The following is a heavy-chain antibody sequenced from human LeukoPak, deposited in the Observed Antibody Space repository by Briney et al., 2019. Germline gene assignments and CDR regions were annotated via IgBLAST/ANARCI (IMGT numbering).Heavy chain of an antibody. CDR1: GYTFTSYY. CDR3: AREYDYDSSGLSDYYYYNMDV. Sequence: GASVKVSCKASGYTFTSYYMHWVRQAPGQGLEWMGIINPSGGSTSYAQKFQGRVTMTRDMSTSTVYMELSSLRSEDTAVYYCAREYDYDSSGLSDYYYYNMDVWGKGTTVTVSS. CDR2: INPSGGST. V-gene: IGHV1-46*01. D-gene: IGHD3-22*01. J-gene: IGHJ6*03.